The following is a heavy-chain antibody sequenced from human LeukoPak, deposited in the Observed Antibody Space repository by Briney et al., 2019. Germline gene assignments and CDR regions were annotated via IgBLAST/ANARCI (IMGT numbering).Heavy chain of an antibody. CDR1: GYTFTSHY. CDR2: INPSGGST. CDR3: ARVNSVVVAAGRGGLDP. J-gene: IGHJ5*02. V-gene: IGHV1-46*01. Sequence: ASVKVSCKASGYTFTSHYMHWVRQAPGQGLEWMGIINPSGGSTSYAQKFQGRVTMTRDTSTSTVYMELSSLRSEDTAVYYCARVNSVVVAAGRGGLDPWGQGTLVTVSS. D-gene: IGHD2-15*01.